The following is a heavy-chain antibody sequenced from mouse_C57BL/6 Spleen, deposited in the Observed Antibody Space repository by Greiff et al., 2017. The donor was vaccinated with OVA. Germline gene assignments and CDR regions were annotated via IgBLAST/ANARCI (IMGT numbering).Heavy chain of an antibody. J-gene: IGHJ2*01. D-gene: IGHD1-1*01. CDR1: GYTFTDYE. Sequence: VQLVESGAELVRPGASVTLSCKASGYTFTDYEMHWVKQTPVHGLEWIGAIDPETGGTANNQKFKGKAILTADKSSSTAYMELRSLTSEDSAVYYCTNNYYYGTPFDYWGQGTTLTVSS. V-gene: IGHV1-15*01. CDR3: TNNYYYGTPFDY. CDR2: IDPETGGT.